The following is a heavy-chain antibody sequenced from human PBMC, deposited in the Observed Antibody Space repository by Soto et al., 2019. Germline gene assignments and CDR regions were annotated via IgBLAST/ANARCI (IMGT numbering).Heavy chain of an antibody. Sequence: GGSLRLSCAASGFTLGRYGMSWVRQAPGKGLEWVSAVSPNGQGIYYADSVRGRFTISRDFSKNTVFLHMDSLRAEDTAVYYCAKDRDYPRDYFHYWGQGTLVTVSS. CDR3: AKDRDYPRDYFHY. J-gene: IGHJ4*02. V-gene: IGHV3-23*01. CDR1: GFTLGRYG. CDR2: VSPNGQGI. D-gene: IGHD3-10*01.